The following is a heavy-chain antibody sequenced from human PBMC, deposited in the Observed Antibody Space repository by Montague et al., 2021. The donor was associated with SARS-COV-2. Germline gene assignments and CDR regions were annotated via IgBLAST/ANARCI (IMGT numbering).Heavy chain of an antibody. V-gene: IGHV3-74*01. CDR2: LNGDGSST. J-gene: IGHJ4*02. Sequence: SLRLSCADSGFTFSSYWMHWVRQAPGKGLVWVARLNGDGSSTSYMDSAKGRFTISRDNAKNTLYLQMNSLRGEDTAAYYCASFGLNWKDSYWGQGTLVAVSS. CDR1: GFTFSSYW. CDR3: ASFGLNWKDSY. D-gene: IGHD1-20*01.